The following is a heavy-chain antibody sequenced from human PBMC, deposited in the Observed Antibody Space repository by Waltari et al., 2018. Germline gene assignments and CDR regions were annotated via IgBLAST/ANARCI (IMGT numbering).Heavy chain of an antibody. CDR3: AKPQSGSYDAFDI. J-gene: IGHJ3*02. CDR1: GFTFSSYG. D-gene: IGHD3-10*01. V-gene: IGHV3-30*02. Sequence: QVQLVESGGGVVQPGGSLRLSCAASGFTFSSYGMHWVRQAPGKGLEWVAFIRYDGSNKYYADSVKCRFTISRDNSKNTLYLQMNSLRAEDTAVYYCAKPQSGSYDAFDIWGQGTMVTVSS. CDR2: IRYDGSNK.